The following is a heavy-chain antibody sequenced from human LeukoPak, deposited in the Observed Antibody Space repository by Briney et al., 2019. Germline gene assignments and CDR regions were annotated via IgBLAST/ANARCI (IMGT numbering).Heavy chain of an antibody. Sequence: GGSLRLSCAASGFTFSSYGMHWVRQAPGKGLEWVAVIWYDGSNKYYADSVKGRFTISRDNSKNTLYLQTNSLRAEDTAVYYCARDNSSSSSWYGYWGQGTLVTVSS. D-gene: IGHD6-13*01. CDR2: IWYDGSNK. CDR1: GFTFSSYG. CDR3: ARDNSSSSSWYGY. J-gene: IGHJ4*02. V-gene: IGHV3-33*01.